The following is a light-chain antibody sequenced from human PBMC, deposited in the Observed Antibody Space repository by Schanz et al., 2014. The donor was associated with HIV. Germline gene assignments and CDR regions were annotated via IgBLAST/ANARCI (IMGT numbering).Light chain of an antibody. CDR1: QSVDSN. V-gene: IGKV3D-15*01. Sequence: EIVMTQSPGTLSVSPGDRATLSCRASQSVDSNLAWYQQKPGQTPRLLIYGASSRATGIPDRFSGSGSGTDFTLTISSLQSEDFAVYYCQQYNTWPRTFGQGTKVELK. J-gene: IGKJ1*01. CDR2: GAS. CDR3: QQYNTWPRT.